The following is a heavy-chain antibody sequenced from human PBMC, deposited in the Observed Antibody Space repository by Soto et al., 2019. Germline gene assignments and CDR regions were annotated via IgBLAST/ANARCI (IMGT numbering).Heavy chain of an antibody. CDR3: ARDFGDYNAFDF. Sequence: SETLSLTCTVSGYSISSGYYWGWIRQPPGKGLEWIGSIYHSGSTYYNPSLKSRVTISVDTSKNQFSLKLSSVTAADTSVYYCARDFGDYNAFDFWGQGTMVTVSS. J-gene: IGHJ3*01. CDR2: IYHSGST. V-gene: IGHV4-38-2*02. CDR1: GYSISSGYY. D-gene: IGHD4-17*01.